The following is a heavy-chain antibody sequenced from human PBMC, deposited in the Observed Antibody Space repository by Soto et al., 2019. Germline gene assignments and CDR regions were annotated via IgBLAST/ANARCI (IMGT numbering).Heavy chain of an antibody. D-gene: IGHD4-4*01. CDR1: GFTFSSYW. V-gene: IGHV3-7*01. J-gene: IGHJ5*02. CDR2: IKQDGSEK. CDR3: ARDLKDDYRNWNGGCWFDP. Sequence: PGGSLRLSCAASGFTFSSYWMSWVRQAPGKGLEWVANIKQDGSEKYYVDSVKGRFTISRDNAKNSLYLQMNSLRAEDTAVYYCARDLKDDYRNWNGGCWFDPWGQGTLVTVSS.